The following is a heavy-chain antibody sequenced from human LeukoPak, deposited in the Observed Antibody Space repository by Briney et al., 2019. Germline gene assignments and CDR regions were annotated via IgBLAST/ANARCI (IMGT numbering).Heavy chain of an antibody. D-gene: IGHD3-10*01. J-gene: IGHJ6*03. CDR2: ISSSGSTI. Sequence: PGWSLRLSCAASGFTFSDYYMSWIRQAPGKVMKCVSYISSSGSTIYYADSVKGRFTISRDNAKNSLYLQMNSLRAEDTAVYYCARGHYFTHMDVWGKGTTVTVSS. CDR3: ARGHYFTHMDV. CDR1: GFTFSDYY. V-gene: IGHV3-11*04.